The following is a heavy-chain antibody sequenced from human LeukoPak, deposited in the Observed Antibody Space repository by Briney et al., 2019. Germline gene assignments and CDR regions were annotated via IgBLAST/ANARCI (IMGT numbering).Heavy chain of an antibody. CDR3: ARVCSNTSCWGAFDI. CDR2: IGTAGDT. CDR1: GFTFSSYD. V-gene: IGHV3-13*01. J-gene: IGHJ3*02. D-gene: IGHD2-2*01. Sequence: GGSLRLSCAASGFTFSSYDMHWVRQATGKGLEWVSAIGTAGDTYYPGSVKGRFTISRENAKNSLYLQMNSLRAGDTAVYYYARVCSNTSCWGAFDIWGQGTMVTVSS.